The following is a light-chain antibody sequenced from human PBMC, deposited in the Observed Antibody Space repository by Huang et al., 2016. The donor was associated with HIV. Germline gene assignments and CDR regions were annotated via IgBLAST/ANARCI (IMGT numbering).Light chain of an antibody. CDR3: QQRSNWPRT. Sequence: EIVLTQSPATLSLSPGERATLSCRASQSVSNSLACFQQKPGQAPRRLIYEASNRATGIPARFSASGSGTDFTLTISSLEPEDFAVYYCQQRSNWPRTFGQGTKVEIK. CDR2: EAS. CDR1: QSVSNS. V-gene: IGKV3-11*01. J-gene: IGKJ1*01.